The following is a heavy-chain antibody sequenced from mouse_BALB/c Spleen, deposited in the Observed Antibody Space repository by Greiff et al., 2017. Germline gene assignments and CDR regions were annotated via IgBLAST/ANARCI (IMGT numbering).Heavy chain of an antibody. D-gene: IGHD2-4*01. CDR3: ARRGVYDYDFAY. V-gene: IGHV1S137*01. Sequence: QVQLKQSGAELVRPGVSVKLSCKGSGYTFTDYAMHWVKQSHANSLEWIGVISTYYGDASYNQKFKGKATMTVDKSSSTAYMELARLTSEDSAIYYCARRGVYDYDFAYWGQGTLVTVSA. CDR2: ISTYYGDA. CDR1: GYTFTDYA. J-gene: IGHJ3*01.